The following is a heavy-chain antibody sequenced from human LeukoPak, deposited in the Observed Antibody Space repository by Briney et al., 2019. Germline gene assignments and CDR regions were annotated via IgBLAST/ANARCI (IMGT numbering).Heavy chain of an antibody. Sequence: SVKVSCKASGGTFSSYAISWVRQAPGQGLEWMGGIIPIFDTPIYAHKFQDRVTITADKSTSTAYMEVSSLRSEDTAIYYCARPHTAMVNSPLDYWGQGTLVTVSS. V-gene: IGHV1-69*06. D-gene: IGHD5-18*01. CDR2: IIPIFDTP. J-gene: IGHJ4*02. CDR1: GGTFSSYA. CDR3: ARPHTAMVNSPLDY.